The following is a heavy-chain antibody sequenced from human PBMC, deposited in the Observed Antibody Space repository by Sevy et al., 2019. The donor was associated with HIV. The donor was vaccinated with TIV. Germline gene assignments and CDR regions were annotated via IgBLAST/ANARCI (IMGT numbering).Heavy chain of an antibody. J-gene: IGHJ4*02. D-gene: IGHD6-13*01. CDR1: GFTFSHYG. CDR2: IQYDGNNK. CDR3: AKNTAAAGVGGFDY. V-gene: IGHV3-30*02. Sequence: GGSLRLSCAASGFTFSHYGMHWVRQAPGKGLEWVTFIQYDGNNKYYADSVKGRFTISRDNSKNMFVLQMNDLRPEDTALYYCAKNTAAAGVGGFDYWGQGALVTVSS.